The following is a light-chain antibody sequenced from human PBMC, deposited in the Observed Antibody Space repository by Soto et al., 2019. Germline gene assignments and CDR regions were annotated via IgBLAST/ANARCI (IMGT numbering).Light chain of an antibody. CDR2: TAS. CDR1: QDISTW. J-gene: IGKJ2*01. V-gene: IGKV1-12*01. CDR3: QQANSFPYT. Sequence: DIQMTQSPSFVSASVGDRVTITCRASQDISTWLAWYQQKPGRAPNLLIYTASSLQSGVPSRFSGSGSGTDFTLTISSLQPEDFATYYCQQANSFPYTFGQRTKLEIK.